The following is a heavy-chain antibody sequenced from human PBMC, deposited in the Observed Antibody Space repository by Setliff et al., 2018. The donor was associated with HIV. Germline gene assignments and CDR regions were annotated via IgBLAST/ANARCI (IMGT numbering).Heavy chain of an antibody. Sequence: ASVKVSCKASGYSFTTYGISWVRRAPGQGLEWVGWISVYNGQTLYAQKVQDSITVTMDIPKDTAYMELRGLTPDDTAVYYCARGHHFYWYFDLWGPGTLVTVSS. J-gene: IGHJ2*01. CDR1: GYSFTTYG. CDR2: ISVYNGQT. CDR3: ARGHHFYWYFDL. V-gene: IGHV1-18*01.